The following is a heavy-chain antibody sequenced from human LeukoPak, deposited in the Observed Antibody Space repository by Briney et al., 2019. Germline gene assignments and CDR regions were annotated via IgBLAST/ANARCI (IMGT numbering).Heavy chain of an antibody. V-gene: IGHV1-69*05. D-gene: IGHD3-3*01. Sequence: SVKVSCKASGGTFSSYAISWVRQAPGQGLEWMGGIIPIFGTANYAQKFQGRVTITTDESTSTAYMELSSLRSEDTAVYYCASGLYYDFWSGYRKPEYFQHWGRGTLVTVSS. J-gene: IGHJ1*01. CDR1: GGTFSSYA. CDR2: IIPIFGTA. CDR3: ASGLYYDFWSGYRKPEYFQH.